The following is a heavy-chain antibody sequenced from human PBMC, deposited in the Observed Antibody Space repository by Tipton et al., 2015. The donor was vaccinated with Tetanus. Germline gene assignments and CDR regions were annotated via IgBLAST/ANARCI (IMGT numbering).Heavy chain of an antibody. CDR3: ARSHIAARTDPFDP. D-gene: IGHD6-6*01. Sequence: TLSLTCAVYGGSFSGYYWSWIRQPPGKGLEWIGEINHSGSTNYNPYLKSRVTISVDTSKNHFPLKLSSVTAADTAVYYCARSHIAARTDPFDPWGQGTLVTVSS. J-gene: IGHJ5*02. V-gene: IGHV4-34*01. CDR2: INHSGST. CDR1: GGSFSGYY.